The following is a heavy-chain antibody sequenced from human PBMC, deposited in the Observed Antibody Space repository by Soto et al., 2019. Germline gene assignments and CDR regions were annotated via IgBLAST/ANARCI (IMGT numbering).Heavy chain of an antibody. CDR2: INPSGGST. Sequence: GASVKVSCKASGYTFTSYYMHWVRQAPGQGLEWMGIINPSGGSTSYAQKFQGRVTMTRDTSTSTVYMELSSLRSEDTAVYYCARVGPNLHYDDSLVGLGRALGYWGQGTLVSVSS. V-gene: IGHV1-46*01. CDR3: ARVGPNLHYDDSLVGLGRALGY. CDR1: GYTFTSYY. J-gene: IGHJ4*02. D-gene: IGHD3-3*01.